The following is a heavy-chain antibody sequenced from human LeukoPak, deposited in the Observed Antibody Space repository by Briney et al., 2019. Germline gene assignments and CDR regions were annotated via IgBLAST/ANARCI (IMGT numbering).Heavy chain of an antibody. CDR1: GYTFTSYG. J-gene: IGHJ5*02. CDR3: ARGGDDFWSGYKNWFDP. CDR2: ISAYNGNT. Sequence: ASVKVSCKASGYTFTSYGISWVRQAPGQGLEWMGWISAYNGNTNYAQKLQGRVTMTTDTSTSTAYMELRSLRSDDTAVYYCARGGDDFWSGYKNWFDPWGQGTLVTVSS. V-gene: IGHV1-18*01. D-gene: IGHD3-3*01.